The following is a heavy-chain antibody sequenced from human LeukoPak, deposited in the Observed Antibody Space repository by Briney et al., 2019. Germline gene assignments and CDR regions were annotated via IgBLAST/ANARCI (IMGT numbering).Heavy chain of an antibody. J-gene: IGHJ6*02. CDR2: INPNSGGT. CDR1: GYTFTGYY. Sequence: GASVKVSCKASGYTFTGYYMHWVRQAPGQGLEWMGRINPNSGGTNYAQKFQGRVTMTRDTSISTAYMELSRLRCDDTSVYYCASLPSGAVAGHTYYCMDVWGQGTTVTVSS. V-gene: IGHV1-2*06. D-gene: IGHD6-19*01. CDR3: ASLPSGAVAGHTYYCMDV.